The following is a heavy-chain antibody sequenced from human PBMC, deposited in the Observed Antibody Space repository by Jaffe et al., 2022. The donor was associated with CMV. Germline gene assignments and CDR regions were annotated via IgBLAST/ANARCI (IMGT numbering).Heavy chain of an antibody. J-gene: IGHJ2*01. D-gene: IGHD2-2*01. CDR2: IYYSGST. CDR1: GGSISSSSYY. CDR3: ARRRPPAWYFDL. Sequence: QLQLQESGPGLVKPSETLSLTCTVSGGSISSSSYYWGWIRQPPGKGLEWIGSIYYSGSTYYNPSLKSRVTISVDTSKNQFSLKLSSVTAADTAVYYCARRRPPAWYFDLWGRGTLVTVSS. V-gene: IGHV4-39*01.